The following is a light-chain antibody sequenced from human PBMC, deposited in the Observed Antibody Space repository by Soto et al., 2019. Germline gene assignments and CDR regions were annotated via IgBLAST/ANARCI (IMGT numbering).Light chain of an antibody. J-gene: IGLJ2*01. CDR1: SSDVGAYNY. CDR2: DVN. Sequence: QSALTQPPSASESPGQSVTISCTGTSSDVGAYNYVSWYQQHPGTAPKLMIYDVNERPSGVPDRFSGSKSGNTASLTVSGLQTEDEADYYCFSYADNKVVFGGGTKLTVL. V-gene: IGLV2-8*01. CDR3: FSYADNKVV.